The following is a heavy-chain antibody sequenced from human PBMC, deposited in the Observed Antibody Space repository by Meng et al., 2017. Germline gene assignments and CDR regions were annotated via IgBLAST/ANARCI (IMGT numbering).Heavy chain of an antibody. CDR3: ATTGGGFDY. D-gene: IGHD2-8*02. V-gene: IGHV7-4-1*02. CDR1: ASTFNNYD. Sequence: QVQLGQSGSELTKPGASVKVSCMTSASTFNNYDKNWVRQAPGQGLEWKGWINTKTGNPTYAQCFTGRFVFSLDTSVSTAHLHISTLTPEDTAVYYCATTGGGFDYWGQGTLVTVSS. J-gene: IGHJ4*02. CDR2: INTKTGNP.